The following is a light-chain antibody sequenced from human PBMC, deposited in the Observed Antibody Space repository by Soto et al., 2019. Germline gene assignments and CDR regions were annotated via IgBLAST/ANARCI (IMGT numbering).Light chain of an antibody. Sequence: QPVLTQPPSASGTPGQRVTISCSGSSSNIGSNYVHWYQQLPGTAPKLLIYGNSNRPSGVPDRFSGSKSGTSASLAITGLQAEDEADYYCQSYDSSLSGWVFGGGTQLTVL. CDR2: GNS. CDR3: QSYDSSLSGWV. V-gene: IGLV1-40*01. J-gene: IGLJ3*02. CDR1: SSNIGSNY.